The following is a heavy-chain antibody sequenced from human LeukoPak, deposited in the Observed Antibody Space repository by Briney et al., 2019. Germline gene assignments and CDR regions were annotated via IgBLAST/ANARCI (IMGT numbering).Heavy chain of an antibody. V-gene: IGHV4-39*07. J-gene: IGHJ3*02. CDR3: ARDLVVVVTARWAFDI. CDR2: IYYSGST. CDR1: GGSISSSSYY. D-gene: IGHD2-21*02. Sequence: SETLSLTCTVSGGSISSSSYYWGWIRQPPGKGLEWIGSIYYSGSTYYNPSLKSRVTISVDTSKNQFSLKLSSVTAADTAVYYCARDLVVVVTARWAFDIWGQGTMVTVSS.